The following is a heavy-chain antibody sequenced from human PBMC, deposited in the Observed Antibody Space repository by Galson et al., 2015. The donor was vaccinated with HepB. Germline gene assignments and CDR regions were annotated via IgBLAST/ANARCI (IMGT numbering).Heavy chain of an antibody. CDR3: ASAYFDSTGHYYFDY. CDR1: GFTFSDHY. D-gene: IGHD3-22*01. CDR2: TRDKAHSYTT. J-gene: IGHJ4*02. V-gene: IGHV3-72*01. Sequence: SLRLSCAASGFTFSDHYMDWVRQAPGKGLEWVGRTRDKAHSYTTEYAASVKGRFTISRDDSGNSLYLQMNSLKTEDTAVYYCASAYFDSTGHYYFDYRGQGSLVTVSS.